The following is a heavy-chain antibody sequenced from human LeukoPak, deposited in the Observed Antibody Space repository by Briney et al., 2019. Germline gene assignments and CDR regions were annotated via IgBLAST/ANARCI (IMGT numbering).Heavy chain of an antibody. CDR1: GGSISSSSYY. CDR3: ARDRRGPDAFDI. D-gene: IGHD3-10*01. Sequence: ETLSLTCTVSGGSISSSSYYWGWVRQAPGKGLEWVSYISSSSSTIYYADSVKGRFTISRDNAKNSLYLQMNSLRAEDTAVYYCARDRRGPDAFDIWGQGTMVTVSS. J-gene: IGHJ3*02. V-gene: IGHV3-48*01. CDR2: ISSSSSTI.